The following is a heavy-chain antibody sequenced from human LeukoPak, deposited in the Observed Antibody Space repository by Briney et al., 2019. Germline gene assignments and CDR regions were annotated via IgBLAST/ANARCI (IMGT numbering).Heavy chain of an antibody. CDR3: ARGEYSGSYGGHFDY. CDR1: GFTFSSYA. Sequence: GGSLRLSWAASGFTFSSYAMHWVRQAPGKGLEWVAFISYDGSNKYYADSVKGRFTISRDNSKNTLYVQMNSLRAEDTAVYYCARGEYSGSYGGHFDYWGQGTLVTVSS. V-gene: IGHV3-30-3*01. D-gene: IGHD1-26*01. CDR2: ISYDGSNK. J-gene: IGHJ4*02.